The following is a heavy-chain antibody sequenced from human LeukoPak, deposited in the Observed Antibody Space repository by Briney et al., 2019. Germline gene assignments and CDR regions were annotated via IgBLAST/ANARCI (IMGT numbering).Heavy chain of an antibody. J-gene: IGHJ4*02. CDR3: TRESRPFCPFAF. CDR2: ISHDGTR. V-gene: IGHV4-4*02. Sequence: PSETLSLTCGVSGVSIDITNYWSWVRQAPGKGLGWIGEISHDGTRNYNPSLRSRVAMSFDRANNYFSLSLTAVTAADTALYYCTRESRPFCPFAFWGQGVMVTVSS. D-gene: IGHD2-2*01. CDR1: GVSIDITNY.